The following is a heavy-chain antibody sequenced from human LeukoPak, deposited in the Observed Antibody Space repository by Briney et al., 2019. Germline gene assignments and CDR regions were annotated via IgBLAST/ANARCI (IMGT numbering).Heavy chain of an antibody. D-gene: IGHD3-10*01. J-gene: IGHJ6*02. CDR1: GFTVSSNC. CDR3: ARGAGAYYYYYGMDV. V-gene: IGHV3-30*03. CDR2: ISYDGSNK. Sequence: GGSLRLSCAASGFTVSSNCMSWVRQAPGKGLEWVAVISYDGSNKYYADSVKGRFTISRDNSKNTLYLQMNSLRAEDTAVYYCARGAGAYYYYYGMDVWGQGTTVTVSS.